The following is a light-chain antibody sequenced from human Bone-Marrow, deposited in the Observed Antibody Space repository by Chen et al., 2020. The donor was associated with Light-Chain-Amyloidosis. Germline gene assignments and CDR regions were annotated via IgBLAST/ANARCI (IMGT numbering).Light chain of an antibody. CDR1: QGLNNK. CDR2: DAS. V-gene: IGKV3-15*01. J-gene: IGKJ4*01. CDR3: QQYNDWPLT. Sequence: EIVMTQSPATLSLSPGERATLSCGASQGLNNKLAWYQQKPGQAPRLLIYDASTRATDIPSRFRGRGSGTEFTLTITSLTSEEFALCYCQQYNDWPLTFGGGTKVE.